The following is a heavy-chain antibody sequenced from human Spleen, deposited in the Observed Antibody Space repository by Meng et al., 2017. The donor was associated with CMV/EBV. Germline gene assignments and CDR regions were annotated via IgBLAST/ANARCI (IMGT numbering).Heavy chain of an antibody. J-gene: IGHJ6*02. CDR3: ARDGTYYDFWSGYPPWSYYYGMDV. CDR1: GGSISSSSYY. Sequence: ESLKISCTVSGGSISSSSYYWGWIRQPPGKGLEWIGSIYYSGSTYYNPSLKSRVTISVDTSKNQFSLKLSSVTAADTAVYYCARDGTYYDFWSGYPPWSYYYGMDVWGQGTTVTVSS. V-gene: IGHV4-39*07. CDR2: IYYSGST. D-gene: IGHD3-3*01.